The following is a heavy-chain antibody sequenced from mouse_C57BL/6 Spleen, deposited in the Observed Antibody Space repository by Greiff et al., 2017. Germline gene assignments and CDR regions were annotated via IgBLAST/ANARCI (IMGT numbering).Heavy chain of an antibody. CDR1: GFSLTSYG. J-gene: IGHJ3*01. D-gene: IGHD1-1*01. CDR2: IWSDGST. Sequence: VKLQESGPGLVAPSQSLSITCTVSGFSLTSYGVHWVRQPPGKGLEWLVVIWSDGSTTYNSALKSRLSISKDNSKSQVFLKMNSLQTDDTAMYYCARDGSSYSAWFAYWGQGTLVTVSA. V-gene: IGHV2-6*03. CDR3: ARDGSSYSAWFAY.